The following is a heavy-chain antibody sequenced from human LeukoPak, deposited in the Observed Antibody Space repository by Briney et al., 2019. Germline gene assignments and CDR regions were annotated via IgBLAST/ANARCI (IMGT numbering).Heavy chain of an antibody. Sequence: PGGSLRLSCAASGFTFSSYGMHWVRRAPGKGLEWVAFIRYDGSNKYYADSVKGRFTISRDNSKNTLYLQMNSLRAEDTAVYYCARETRTDFDYWGQGTLVTVSS. J-gene: IGHJ4*02. D-gene: IGHD1-14*01. CDR3: ARETRTDFDY. CDR2: IRYDGSNK. V-gene: IGHV3-30*02. CDR1: GFTFSSYG.